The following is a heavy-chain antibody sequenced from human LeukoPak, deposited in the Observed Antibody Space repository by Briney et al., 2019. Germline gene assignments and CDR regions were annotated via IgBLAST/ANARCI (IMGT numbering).Heavy chain of an antibody. CDR1: GGSISGYY. V-gene: IGHV4-59*08. CDR2: VFYSGST. CDR3: ARSPSGGWYNWFDP. D-gene: IGHD6-19*01. Sequence: SETLSLTCTVSGGSISGYYWSWIRQPPGKGLEWIGYVFYSGSTNYSPSLKSRVTISVDTSKNQFSLKVNSVTAADTAVYYCARSPSGGWYNWFDPWGQGTLVTVSS. J-gene: IGHJ5*02.